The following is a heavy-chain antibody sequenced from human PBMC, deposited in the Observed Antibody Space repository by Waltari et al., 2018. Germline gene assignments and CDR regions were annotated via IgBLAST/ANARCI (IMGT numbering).Heavy chain of an antibody. CDR2: IKPDGSGK. D-gene: IGHD3-16*01. Sequence: EVQLVESGGGLVQPGGSLSLSVAASGFPRRSYWMTWFRQAPGTGLEWVATIKPDGSGKFYVDSVKGRFSISRDNAKNSLYLQMNSLRAEDTAIFYCARMGAGRAPDYWGQGTLVTVSS. J-gene: IGHJ4*02. CDR3: ARMGAGRAPDY. CDR1: GFPRRSYW. V-gene: IGHV3-7*03.